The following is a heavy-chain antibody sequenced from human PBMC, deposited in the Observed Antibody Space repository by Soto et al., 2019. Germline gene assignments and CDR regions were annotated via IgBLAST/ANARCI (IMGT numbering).Heavy chain of an antibody. CDR1: GGSFSGYY. V-gene: IGHV4-34*01. CDR3: ARRVQDIVVVVAATPSFDY. D-gene: IGHD2-15*01. Sequence: SETLSLTCAVYGGSFSGYYWSWIRQPPGKGLEWIGEINHSGSTNYNPSLKSRVTISVDTSKNQFSLKLSSVTAADTAVYYCARRVQDIVVVVAATPSFDYWGQGTLGTVSS. CDR2: INHSGST. J-gene: IGHJ4*02.